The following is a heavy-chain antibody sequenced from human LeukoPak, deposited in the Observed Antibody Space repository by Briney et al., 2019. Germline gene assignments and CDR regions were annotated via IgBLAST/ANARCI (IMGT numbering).Heavy chain of an antibody. CDR1: GFTFDDYA. V-gene: IGHV3-23*01. CDR3: VLLSLTPG. D-gene: IGHD3-10*01. CDR2: ISGSGGST. J-gene: IGHJ4*02. Sequence: PGGSLRLSCAASGFTFDDYAMHWVRQAPGKGLEWVSGISGSGGSTYYADSVKGRFTISRDNAKNTLYLQMNSLRPEDTAVYYCVLLSLTPGWGQGTLVTVSS.